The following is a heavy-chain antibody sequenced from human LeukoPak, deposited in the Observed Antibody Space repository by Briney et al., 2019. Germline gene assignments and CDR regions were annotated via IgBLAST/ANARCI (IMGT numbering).Heavy chain of an antibody. J-gene: IGHJ6*03. V-gene: IGHV3-48*03. Sequence: PGGSLRLSCAASGFTFSSYEMNWVRQAPGKGLEWVSYISSFSSTIYYADSVMGRFTISRDNAKNSLYLQMNSLRAEDTAVYYCARGDWGSPDYYYMDVWGKGTTVTISS. CDR3: ARGDWGSPDYYYMDV. CDR2: ISSFSSTI. CDR1: GFTFSSYE. D-gene: IGHD7-27*01.